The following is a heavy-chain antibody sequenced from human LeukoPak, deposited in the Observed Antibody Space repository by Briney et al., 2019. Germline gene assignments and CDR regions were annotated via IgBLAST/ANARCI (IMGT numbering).Heavy chain of an antibody. Sequence: VASVKVSCKASGGTLNSYVISWVRQAPGQGLEWMGWINPNSGGTNYAQKFQGRVTMTRDTSISTAYMELSRLRSDDTAVYYCARMSSGWSLDYWGQGTLVTVSS. D-gene: IGHD6-19*01. V-gene: IGHV1-2*02. J-gene: IGHJ4*02. CDR2: INPNSGGT. CDR1: GGTLNSYV. CDR3: ARMSSGWSLDY.